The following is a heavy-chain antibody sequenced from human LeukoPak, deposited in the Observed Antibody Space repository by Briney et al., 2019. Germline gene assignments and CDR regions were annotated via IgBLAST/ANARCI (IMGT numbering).Heavy chain of an antibody. D-gene: IGHD6-19*01. V-gene: IGHV3-48*04. Sequence: GGSLRLSCAATGFIFSTYTMNWVRQAPGKGLEWIAYISPGSTTIFYADSLKGRFTVSRDNAKNSLFLEMNSLRADDTAVYYCARDSDWYSGLFDHWGQGTPVTVS. CDR1: GFIFSTYT. J-gene: IGHJ4*02. CDR3: ARDSDWYSGLFDH. CDR2: ISPGSTTI.